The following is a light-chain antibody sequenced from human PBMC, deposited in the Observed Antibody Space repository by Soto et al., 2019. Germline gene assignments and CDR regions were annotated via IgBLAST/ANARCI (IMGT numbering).Light chain of an antibody. Sequence: IVITQSTNTLSVSPGQRATLSRRASQSVSSDLAWYHQKPGQAPRLLIYGASTRATGIPARFSGSGSGTDFTLTISSLEAEDFALYYCQQRSKWPVTFGGGTKVDIK. CDR2: GAS. J-gene: IGKJ4*01. V-gene: IGKV3-11*01. CDR1: QSVSSD. CDR3: QQRSKWPVT.